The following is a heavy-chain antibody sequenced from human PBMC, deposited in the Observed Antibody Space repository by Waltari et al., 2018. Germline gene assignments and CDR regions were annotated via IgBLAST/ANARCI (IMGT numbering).Heavy chain of an antibody. V-gene: IGHV3-30*18. D-gene: IGHD6-13*01. CDR2: ISYCGSNK. J-gene: IGHJ4*02. CDR3: AKDRKSIAAAD. CDR1: GFTFSSYG. Sequence: QVQLVESGGGVVQPGRSLRLSCAASGFTFSSYGMHWVRQAPGKGLEWVAVISYCGSNKYYVDSVKGRVTISRDNSKNRLYLQMNSMRAEDTAVYYCAKDRKSIAAADWGQGTLVTVSS.